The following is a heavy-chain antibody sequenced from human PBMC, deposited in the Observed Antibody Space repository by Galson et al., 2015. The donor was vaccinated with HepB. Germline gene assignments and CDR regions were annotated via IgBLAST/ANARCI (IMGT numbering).Heavy chain of an antibody. Sequence: SVKVSCKASGYTFTSYAMHWVRQAPGQRLEWMGWINAGNGNTKYSQKFQGRVTITRDTSASTAYMELSSLRSEDTAVYYCARDGLDYDFWSGYYRVCNWFDPWGQGTLVTVSS. CDR3: ARDGLDYDFWSGYYRVCNWFDP. V-gene: IGHV1-3*01. CDR2: INAGNGNT. J-gene: IGHJ5*02. CDR1: GYTFTSYA. D-gene: IGHD3-3*01.